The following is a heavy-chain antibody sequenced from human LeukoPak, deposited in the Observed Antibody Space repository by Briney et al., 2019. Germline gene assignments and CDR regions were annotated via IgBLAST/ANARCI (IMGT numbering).Heavy chain of an antibody. CDR1: GGSISSSSYY. V-gene: IGHV4-39*07. Sequence: PSETLSLTCTVPGGSISSSSYYWGWIRQPPGKGLEWIGSIYYSGSTYYNPSLKSRVTISVDTSKNQFSLKLSSVTAADTAVYYCARDAHSTVARYFDYWGQGTLVTVSS. CDR3: ARDAHSTVARYFDY. D-gene: IGHD4-23*01. CDR2: IYYSGST. J-gene: IGHJ4*02.